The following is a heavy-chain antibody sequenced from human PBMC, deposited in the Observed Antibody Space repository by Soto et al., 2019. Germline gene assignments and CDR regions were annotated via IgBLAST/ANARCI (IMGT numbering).Heavy chain of an antibody. V-gene: IGHV3-74*01. Sequence: VGSLRLSCAASGFTFSMYWMHWVRQVPAKGPEWVSRINDDGSSTNYADSVKGRFTISRDNAKDTLYLQMNDLRAEDTAVYYCTRGPRSTSTGPGAFWGQGTLVTVSS. CDR2: INDDGSST. CDR3: TRGPRSTSTGPGAF. CDR1: GFTFSMYW. D-gene: IGHD3-10*01. J-gene: IGHJ4*02.